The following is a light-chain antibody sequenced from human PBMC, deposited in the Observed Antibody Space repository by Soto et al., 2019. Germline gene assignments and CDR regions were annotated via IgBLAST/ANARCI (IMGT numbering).Light chain of an antibody. V-gene: IGKV1-27*01. Sequence: DFQMTQSPSSLSASVGDRVTITCRATQAINNYVAWYQQKPGKTPNLLIYAAFTLHSGVPSRFSGSGSGTDFTLTISSLQPEDVVIYYCQKYNSAPWAFGQGTKVEVK. CDR2: AAF. CDR3: QKYNSAPWA. J-gene: IGKJ1*01. CDR1: QAINNY.